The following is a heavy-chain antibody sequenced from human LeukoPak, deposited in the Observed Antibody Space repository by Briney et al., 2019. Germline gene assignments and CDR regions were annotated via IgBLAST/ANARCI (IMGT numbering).Heavy chain of an antibody. Sequence: ASVKVSCKASGYTFTSYDINWVRQATGQGLEYMGWMNPNSGNTGYAQKFQGRVTMTRSTSISTAYMELSSLTSEDTAVYYCTRSVRNGHIDYWGQGTLVTVSS. CDR3: TRSVRNGHIDY. D-gene: IGHD2-21*01. CDR1: GYTFTSYD. J-gene: IGHJ4*02. CDR2: MNPNSGNT. V-gene: IGHV1-8*01.